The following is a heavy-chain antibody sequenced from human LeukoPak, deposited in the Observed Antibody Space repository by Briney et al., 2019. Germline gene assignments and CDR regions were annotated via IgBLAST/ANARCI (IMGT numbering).Heavy chain of an antibody. V-gene: IGHV1-46*01. CDR2: INPSGGST. CDR3: ARLTAQSTVTTTF. CDR1: GYTFTSYY. D-gene: IGHD4-17*01. J-gene: IGHJ4*02. Sequence: ASVKVSCKASGYTFTSYYMHWVRQAPGQGLEWMGIINPSGGSTSYAQKFQGRVTMTRDTSTSTVYMELSRLRSDDTAVYYCARLTAQSTVTTTFWGQGTLVTVSS.